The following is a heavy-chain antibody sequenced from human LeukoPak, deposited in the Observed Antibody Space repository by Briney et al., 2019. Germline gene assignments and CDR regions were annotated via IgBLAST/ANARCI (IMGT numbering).Heavy chain of an antibody. Sequence: SETLSLTCSVSNGAVKNYYWTCIRHPPGQGLECIGNFLYSGTTTYRASLDSRLIISVDNSKNTVSLRLFSVTAADTAVYYCATLVYSGSRYHFDTWGQGTLVTVSS. D-gene: IGHD1-26*01. CDR1: NGAVKNYY. J-gene: IGHJ4*02. CDR2: FLYSGTT. V-gene: IGHV4-59*02. CDR3: ATLVYSGSRYHFDT.